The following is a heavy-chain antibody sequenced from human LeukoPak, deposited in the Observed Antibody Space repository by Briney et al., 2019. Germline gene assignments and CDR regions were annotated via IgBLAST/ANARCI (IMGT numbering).Heavy chain of an antibody. J-gene: IGHJ4*02. D-gene: IGHD3-3*01. CDR1: GGSISSYY. V-gene: IGHV4-4*07. CDR2: IYTSGST. CDR3: ARDHDFWSGYLYY. Sequence: SETLSLXCTVSGGSISSYYWSWIRQPVGKGLEWIGRIYTSGSTNYNPSLKSRVTMSVDTSKNQFSLKLSSVTAADTAVYYCARDHDFWSGYLYYWGQGTLVTVSS.